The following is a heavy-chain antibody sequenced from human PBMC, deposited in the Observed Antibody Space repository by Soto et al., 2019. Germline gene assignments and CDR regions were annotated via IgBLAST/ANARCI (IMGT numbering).Heavy chain of an antibody. V-gene: IGHV4-59*08. CDR1: SDSISSYY. J-gene: IGHJ4*02. D-gene: IGHD6-19*01. CDR2: TDYSGNT. CDR3: ARAVGDPLYYLDY. Sequence: QVQLQESGPGLVRPSETLSLTCTVSSDSISSYYWIWIRQSPGKGREWIGYTDYSGNTNYNPSLKSRVTISGDTSKNQFSRRLSSVTAADTAVYYCARAVGDPLYYLDYWGQGTLVTVSS.